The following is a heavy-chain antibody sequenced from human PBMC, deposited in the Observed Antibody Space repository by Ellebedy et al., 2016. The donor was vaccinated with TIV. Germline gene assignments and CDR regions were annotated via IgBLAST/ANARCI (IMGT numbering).Heavy chain of an antibody. CDR1: GFSLSSYW. V-gene: IGHV3-7*01. CDR2: IKQDGSEK. D-gene: IGHD3-10*01. Sequence: GGSLRLSCAASGFSLSSYWMHWVRQAPGKGLEWVANIKQDGSEKYYVDSEKGRFTISRDNAKNSLYLQMNSLRAEDTAVYFCGRAIGSGSCYWGQGTLVTVSS. J-gene: IGHJ4*02. CDR3: GRAIGSGSCY.